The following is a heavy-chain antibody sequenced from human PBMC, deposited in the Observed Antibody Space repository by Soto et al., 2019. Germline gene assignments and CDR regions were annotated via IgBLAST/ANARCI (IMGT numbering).Heavy chain of an antibody. CDR2: IYPGDSDT. J-gene: IGHJ6*02. CDR3: ARHGSYSSSSRGYYYYYGMDV. V-gene: IGHV5-51*01. CDR1: EYSSIDHC. Sequence: SLRVWNNGAEYSSIDHCSRRISQMPEKGLEWIGIIYPGDSDTRYSPSVQGQVTISADKSISTAYLQWSSLKASDTAMYYCARHGSYSSSSRGYYYYYGMDVWGQGTTLTVSS. D-gene: IGHD6-6*01.